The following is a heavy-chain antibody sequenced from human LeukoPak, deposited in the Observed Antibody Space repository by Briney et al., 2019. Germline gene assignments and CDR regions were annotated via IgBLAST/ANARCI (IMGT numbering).Heavy chain of an antibody. D-gene: IGHD2-2*01. CDR3: ARAGGQTVVPAAMAWVYYYYYGMDV. CDR1: GGTFSSYA. J-gene: IGHJ6*02. Sequence: ASVKVSCKASGGTFSSYAISWVRQAPGQGLEWMGGIIPIFGTANYAQKFQGRVTITADESTSTAYMELSSLRSEDTAVYYCARAGGQTVVPAAMAWVYYYYYGMDVWGQGTTVTVS. CDR2: IIPIFGTA. V-gene: IGHV1-69*13.